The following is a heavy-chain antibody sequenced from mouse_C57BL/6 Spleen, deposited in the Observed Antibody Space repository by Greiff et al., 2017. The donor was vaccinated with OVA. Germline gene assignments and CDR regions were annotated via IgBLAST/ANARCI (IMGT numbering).Heavy chain of an antibody. CDR2: IWGVGST. Sequence: VKLVESGPGLVAPSQSLSITCTVSGFSLTSYGVDWVRQSPGKGLEWLGVIWGVGSTNYNSALKSRLSISKDNSKSQVFLKMNSLQTDDTAMYYCATLEGAFAYWGQGTLVTVSA. J-gene: IGHJ3*01. V-gene: IGHV2-6*01. CDR3: ATLEGAFAY. CDR1: GFSLTSYG.